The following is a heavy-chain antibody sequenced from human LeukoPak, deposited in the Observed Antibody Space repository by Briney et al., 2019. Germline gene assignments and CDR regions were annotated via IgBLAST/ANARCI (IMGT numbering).Heavy chain of an antibody. CDR2: IKPDGSEK. D-gene: IGHD3-22*01. CDR3: RCGTYYYDSSGLKTFDY. J-gene: IGHJ4*02. Sequence: GGSLRLSCAASGFTLSSYWMSWVRQAPGKGLEWVANIKPDGSEKYSVDSVKGRFTISRDNAKNSLYLQMNSLRAEDTAVYYCRCGTYYYDSSGLKTFDYWGQGTLVTVSS. CDR1: GFTLSSYW. V-gene: IGHV3-7*01.